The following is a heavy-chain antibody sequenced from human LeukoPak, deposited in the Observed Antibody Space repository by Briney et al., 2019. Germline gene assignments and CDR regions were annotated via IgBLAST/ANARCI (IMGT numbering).Heavy chain of an antibody. CDR1: GDSISTYY. Sequence: SETLSLTCTVSGDSISTYYWSWIRQPPGKGLEWIGYIYYSGSTNYSPSLKSRVTMLVDTSKNQFSLNLSSVTAADTAVYYCARDSGTYRLFDHWGQGTLVTVSS. J-gene: IGHJ4*02. CDR3: ARDSGTYRLFDH. CDR2: IYYSGST. V-gene: IGHV4-59*01. D-gene: IGHD1-26*01.